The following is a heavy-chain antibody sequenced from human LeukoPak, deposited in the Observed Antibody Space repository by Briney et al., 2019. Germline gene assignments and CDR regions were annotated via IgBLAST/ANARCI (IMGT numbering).Heavy chain of an antibody. CDR1: GFTFSDYY. CDR2: ISSSGSTI. J-gene: IGHJ6*03. V-gene: IGHV3-11*04. D-gene: IGHD2-15*01. Sequence: PGGSLRLSCAASGFTFSDYYMSWIRQAPGKGLEWVSYISSSGSTIYYADSVKGRFTISRDNAKNSLYLQMNSLRAEDTAVYYCARVRYCSGGGCYEYYYYMDVWGKGTTVTVSS. CDR3: ARVRYCSGGGCYEYYYYMDV.